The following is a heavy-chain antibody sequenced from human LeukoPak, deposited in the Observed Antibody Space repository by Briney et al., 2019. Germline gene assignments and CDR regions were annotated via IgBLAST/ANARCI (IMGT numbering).Heavy chain of an antibody. CDR2: ITGSGSGA. CDR3: ARGGGEAHFYYYYGMDV. J-gene: IGHJ6*02. V-gene: IGHV3-23*01. Sequence: GGSLRLSCAASGFTFSSFAINWVRQAPGKGLEWVSVITGSGSGADYADSVKGRFTISRDNSKNTLYLQMNSLRAEDTAVYYCARGGGEAHFYYYYGMDVWGQGTTVTVSS. CDR1: GFTFSSFA. D-gene: IGHD3-16*01.